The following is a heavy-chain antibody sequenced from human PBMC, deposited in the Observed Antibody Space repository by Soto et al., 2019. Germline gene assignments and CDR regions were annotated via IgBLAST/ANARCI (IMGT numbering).Heavy chain of an antibody. Sequence: ASVEVSCKASGDTLTSYARHWVRQANGQRLEWMGWINAGNGNTKYSQKFQGRVTITRDTSASTAYMELSSLRSEDTAVYYCARAEFGPAYWYFDLWGRGTLVTVSS. CDR3: ARAEFGPAYWYFDL. CDR1: GDTLTSYA. CDR2: INAGNGNT. V-gene: IGHV1-3*01. J-gene: IGHJ2*01. D-gene: IGHD3-10*01.